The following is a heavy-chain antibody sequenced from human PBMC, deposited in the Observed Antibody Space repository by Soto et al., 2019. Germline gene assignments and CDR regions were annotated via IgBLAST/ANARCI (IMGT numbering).Heavy chain of an antibody. CDR3: ARDNPPGTGTNYGMDV. CDR2: IYHSGST. Sequence: SETLSLTCAGSGGSISSGGYSWSWMRQPPGKGLEWIGYIYHSGSTYYNPSLKSRVTISVDRSKNQFSLKLSSVTAADTAVYYCARDNPPGTGTNYGMDVWGQGTTVTVPS. D-gene: IGHD1-1*01. CDR1: GGSISSGGYS. J-gene: IGHJ6*02. V-gene: IGHV4-30-2*01.